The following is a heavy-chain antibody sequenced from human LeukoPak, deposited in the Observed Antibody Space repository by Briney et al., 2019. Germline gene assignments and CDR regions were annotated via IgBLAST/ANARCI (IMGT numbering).Heavy chain of an antibody. CDR1: GFTFYDYG. V-gene: IGHV3-20*04. CDR2: INWNGGST. CDR3: ARGGRRYGSGWPRYYYYYYYMDV. D-gene: IGHD6-19*01. J-gene: IGHJ6*03. Sequence: GGSLRLSCAASGFTFYDYGMSWVRQAPGKGLEWVSGINWNGGSTVYADSVKGRFTISRDNAKNSLSLQMNSLRAEDTALYCCARGGRRYGSGWPRYYYYYYYMDVWGKGTTVTVSS.